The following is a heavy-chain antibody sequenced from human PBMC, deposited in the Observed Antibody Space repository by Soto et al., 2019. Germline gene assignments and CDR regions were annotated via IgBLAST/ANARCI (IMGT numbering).Heavy chain of an antibody. Sequence: EVQLVESGGGLVKPGGSLRLSCAASGFTFSNAWMSWVRQAPGKGLEWVGRIKSKTDGGTTDYAAPVKGRFTISRDDSKNTLYLQMNSLKTEDTAVYYCTTDYNKGRGGYAYWGQGTLVTVSS. CDR1: GFTFSNAW. V-gene: IGHV3-15*01. D-gene: IGHD1-26*01. CDR3: TTDYNKGRGGYAY. J-gene: IGHJ4*02. CDR2: IKSKTDGGTT.